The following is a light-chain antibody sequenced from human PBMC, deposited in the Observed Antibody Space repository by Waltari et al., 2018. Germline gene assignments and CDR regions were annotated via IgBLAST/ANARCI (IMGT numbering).Light chain of an antibody. CDR2: GQD. Sequence: SSKLTQDPAVSVALGQTVKITCQGDSLRRFYASWYQQRPGQAPILVLYGQDNRPSGMPERFSGSTSGNTASWTITGAQADDEADYYCHSRDTSSTRVFGGGTRLTV. CDR1: SLRRFY. J-gene: IGLJ2*01. CDR3: HSRDTSSTRV. V-gene: IGLV3-19*01.